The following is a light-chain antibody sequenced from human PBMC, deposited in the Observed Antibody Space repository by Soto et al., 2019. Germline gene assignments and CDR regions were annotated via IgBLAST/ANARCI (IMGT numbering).Light chain of an antibody. CDR1: QGISSN. Sequence: MTQSPASLSSSTGDRVTITCRASQGISSNLAWYQQKPGQAPRLLIYGASTRATGIPARFSGSGSGTEFTLTISSLQPDDFATYYCQQYDSYSRTFGQGTKVDIK. CDR3: QQYDSYSRT. J-gene: IGKJ1*01. V-gene: IGKV3-15*01. CDR2: GAS.